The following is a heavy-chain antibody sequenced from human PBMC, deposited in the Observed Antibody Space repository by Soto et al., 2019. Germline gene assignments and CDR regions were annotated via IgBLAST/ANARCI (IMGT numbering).Heavy chain of an antibody. V-gene: IGHV3-30*18. CDR1: GCSFSSYG. J-gene: IGHJ5*01. CDR2: ISYDGSNK. D-gene: IGHD6-13*01. Sequence: PWVSLGLSCSASGCSFSSYGMHWVRQATGKGLEWVAGISYDGSNKYYADSVRGRFTISRDNSKNTLYLQMNSLRAEDTAVYSWAKAPRLPDSTWGQDTLVTVSS. CDR3: AKAPRLPDST.